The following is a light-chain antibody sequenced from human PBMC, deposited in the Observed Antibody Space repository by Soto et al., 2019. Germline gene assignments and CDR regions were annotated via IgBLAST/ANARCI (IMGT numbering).Light chain of an antibody. CDR2: AAS. CDR1: QSISSY. V-gene: IGKV1-39*01. Sequence: DIQMTQSPSSLSASVGDIFTITCRASQSISSYLNWYQQKPGKAPKLLLYAASSLQSGVPSRFSGSGSGTDFTLTISSLQPPDFATYYCQQSYSTPPITFGQGTRLEIK. CDR3: QQSYSTPPIT. J-gene: IGKJ5*01.